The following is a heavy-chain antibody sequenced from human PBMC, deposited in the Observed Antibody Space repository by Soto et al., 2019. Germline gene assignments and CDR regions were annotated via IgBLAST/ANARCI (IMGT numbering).Heavy chain of an antibody. Sequence: GSLRLSCAASGFSFGSYALSGVRPAPGKGLEWVSTISGSDGKTFYADSVKGRFSISRDTSQSTLYLQRNSLSADDTAMYDCARWSYLDYWGQGTRVTVSS. V-gene: IGHV3-23*01. D-gene: IGHD3-3*01. CDR2: ISGSDGKT. CDR3: ARWSYLDY. CDR1: GFSFGSYA. J-gene: IGHJ4*02.